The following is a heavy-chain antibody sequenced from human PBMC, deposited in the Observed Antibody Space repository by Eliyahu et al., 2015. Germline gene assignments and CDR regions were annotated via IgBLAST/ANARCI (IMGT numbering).Heavy chain of an antibody. D-gene: IGHD2-15*01. CDR1: GFTXSSYS. V-gene: IGHV3-21*01. Sequence: EVQLVESGXGLVKPXGSXRXSXXASGFTXSSYSMNWVRQAPGKGLEWVSSISSSSSYIYYADSVKGRFTISRDNAKNSLYLQMNSLRAEDTAVYYCARALRLGISAFDIWGQGTMVTVSS. J-gene: IGHJ3*02. CDR2: ISSSSSYI. CDR3: ARALRLGISAFDI.